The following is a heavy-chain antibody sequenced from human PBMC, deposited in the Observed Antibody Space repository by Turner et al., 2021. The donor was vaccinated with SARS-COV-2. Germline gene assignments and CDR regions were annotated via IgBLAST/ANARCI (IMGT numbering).Heavy chain of an antibody. D-gene: IGHD5-18*01. V-gene: IGHV3-74*01. Sequence: EVQLVQSGGGLVQPGGSLRLSCAASGFTFRTYWMQWVRQAPGEGLVWVSRISPYGTITTHADSVKGRFTISRDNAKNTLYLQVNSLRAEDTALYYCARGGSSGYSYGFYWGQGTLVTVSS. CDR1: GFTFRTYW. CDR3: ARGGSSGYSYGFY. J-gene: IGHJ4*02. CDR2: ISPYGTIT.